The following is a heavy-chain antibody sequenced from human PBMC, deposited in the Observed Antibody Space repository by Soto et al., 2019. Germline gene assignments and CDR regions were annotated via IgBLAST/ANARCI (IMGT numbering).Heavy chain of an antibody. J-gene: IGHJ6*02. CDR2: IIPIFGTT. CDR1: GGSFTYT. CDR3: ARLHSHGTYGMDV. D-gene: IGHD4-4*01. V-gene: IGHV1-69*01. Sequence: QMHLVQSGPEVRKPGSSVKVSCKASGGSFTYTLSWVRQAPGQGLEWMGGIIPIFGTTNYAEKFQGRVTITADESTKTALMELSTLRSEDTAVYYCARLHSHGTYGMDVWGQGTAVIVSS.